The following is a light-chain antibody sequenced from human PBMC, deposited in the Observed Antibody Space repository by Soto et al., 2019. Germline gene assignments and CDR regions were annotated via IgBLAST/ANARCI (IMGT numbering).Light chain of an antibody. CDR1: SGDVGSHDR. CDR2: EVS. V-gene: IGLV2-23*02. CDR3: CSFADSRTWV. Sequence: QSALTQPASVFESPGQSITISCTGTSGDVGSHDRVSWYQQYPGKAPKLMIYEVSERPSGVSDRFSGSKSANTASLAISGLRAEDEADYYCCSFADSRTWVFGGGTKVTVL. J-gene: IGLJ3*02.